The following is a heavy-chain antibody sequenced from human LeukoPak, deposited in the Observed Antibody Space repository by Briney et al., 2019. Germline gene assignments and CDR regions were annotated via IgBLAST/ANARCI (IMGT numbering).Heavy chain of an antibody. J-gene: IGHJ4*02. V-gene: IGHV3-49*03. Sequence: GRSLRLSCTASGFTFGDYHMSWFRQAPGKGLEWIGFISGGTTEYAASVKGRFTISRDDSTSIAYLQMNSLTTEDTAVYYCSRGSGWLSVYWGQGTLVIVSS. D-gene: IGHD6-19*01. CDR1: GFTFGDYH. CDR3: SRGSGWLSVY. CDR2: ISGGTT.